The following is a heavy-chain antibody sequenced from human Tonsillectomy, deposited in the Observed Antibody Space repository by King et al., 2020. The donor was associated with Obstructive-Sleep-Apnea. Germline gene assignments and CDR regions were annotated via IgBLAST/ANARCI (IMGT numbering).Heavy chain of an antibody. CDR1: GYSFTSYW. CDR3: ARQGEVDTAMVSPIDY. CDR2: IYPGDSDT. V-gene: IGHV5-51*01. D-gene: IGHD5-18*01. Sequence: EWQLVQSGAEVKKPGESLKISCKGSGYSFTSYWIGWVRQMPGKGLEWRGIIYPGDSDTRYSPSFQGQVTISADKSISTAYLQWSSLKASDTAMYYCARQGEVDTAMVSPIDYWGQGTLVTVSS. J-gene: IGHJ4*02.